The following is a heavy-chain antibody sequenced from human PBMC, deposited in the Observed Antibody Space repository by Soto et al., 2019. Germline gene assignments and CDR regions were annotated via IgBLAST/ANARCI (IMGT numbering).Heavy chain of an antibody. CDR2: ISYDGYNT. V-gene: IGHV3-30-3*01. D-gene: IGHD2-2*01. CDR1: GFSFSDYA. Sequence: GGSLRLSCAASGFSFSDYAIHWVRQAPGKGLEWLAVISYDGYNTYYADSVKGRFTIPSDNAKNTLYLQLNSLRAEDTSLHYFAREYCTSRSGYRPHWGRYYYCMDGWGQETTGTVSS. J-gene: IGHJ6*02. CDR3: AREYCTSRSGYRPHWGRYYYCMDG.